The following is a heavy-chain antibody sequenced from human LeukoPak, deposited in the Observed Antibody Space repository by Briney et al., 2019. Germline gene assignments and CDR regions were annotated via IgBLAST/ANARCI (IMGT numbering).Heavy chain of an antibody. V-gene: IGHV4-59*01. Sequence: KPSETLSLTCTVSGGSISSYYWSWIRQPPGKGLEWIGYIYYSGRTNYNPSLKSRVTISVDTSKNHFSLKLSSVTAADTAVYYCARETYYYDSSGYPAGRWFDPWGQRTLVTVSS. D-gene: IGHD3-22*01. J-gene: IGHJ5*02. CDR1: GGSISSYY. CDR2: IYYSGRT. CDR3: ARETYYYDSSGYPAGRWFDP.